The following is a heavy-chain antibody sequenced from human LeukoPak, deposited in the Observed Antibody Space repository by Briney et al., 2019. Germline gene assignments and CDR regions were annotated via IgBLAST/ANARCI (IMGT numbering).Heavy chain of an antibody. CDR3: AIDRYSNFYNC. V-gene: IGHV3-48*03. D-gene: IGHD4-11*01. CDR1: GFTFSSFE. Sequence: GGSLRLSCTASGFTFSSFEMNWVRQAPGKGLEWVSYISFSGNTIYYADSVKGRFTISRDNAKNSLYLQMNSLRAEDTAVYYCAIDRYSNFYNCCGQGTVVTVSS. CDR2: ISFSGNTI. J-gene: IGHJ4*02.